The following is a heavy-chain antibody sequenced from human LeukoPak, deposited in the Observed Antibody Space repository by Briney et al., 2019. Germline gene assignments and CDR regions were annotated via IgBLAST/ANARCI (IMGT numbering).Heavy chain of an antibody. J-gene: IGHJ4*02. CDR2: MNPNSGNT. V-gene: IGHV1-8*01. Sequence: ASVKVSCKASGYTFTSYDINWVRQATGQGLEWMGWMNPNSGNTGYAQKFQGRVTMTRNTSISTAYMEPSSLRSEDTAVYYCAIRAAVCSGGSCYPTSFDYWGQGTLVTVSS. CDR1: GYTFTSYD. D-gene: IGHD2-15*01. CDR3: AIRAAVCSGGSCYPTSFDY.